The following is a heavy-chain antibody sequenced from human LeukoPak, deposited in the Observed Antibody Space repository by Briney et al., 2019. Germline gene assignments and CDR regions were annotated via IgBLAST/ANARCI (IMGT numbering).Heavy chain of an antibody. Sequence: PGGSLRLSCAASGFTFSSYAMHWVRQAPGKGLEWVAVISYDGSNKYYADSVKGRFTISRDNSKNTLYLQMNSLRAEDTAVYYCARAVTGTNHYYMDVWGKGTTVTVSS. CDR1: GFTFSSYA. J-gene: IGHJ6*03. CDR3: ARAVTGTNHYYMDV. V-gene: IGHV3-30*04. CDR2: ISYDGSNK. D-gene: IGHD1-7*01.